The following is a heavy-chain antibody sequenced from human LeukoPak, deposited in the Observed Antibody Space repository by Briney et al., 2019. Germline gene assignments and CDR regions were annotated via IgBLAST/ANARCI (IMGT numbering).Heavy chain of an antibody. CDR2: IWYDGSNK. Sequence: PGRSLRLSCAASGFTSSSYGMHWVRQAPGKGLEWVAVIWYDGSNKCYADSVKGRFTISRDNSKNTLYLQMNSLRAEDTAVYYCAGDYGEYYYGMDVWGQGTTVTVSS. J-gene: IGHJ6*02. D-gene: IGHD4-17*01. CDR1: GFTSSSYG. V-gene: IGHV3-33*01. CDR3: AGDYGEYYYGMDV.